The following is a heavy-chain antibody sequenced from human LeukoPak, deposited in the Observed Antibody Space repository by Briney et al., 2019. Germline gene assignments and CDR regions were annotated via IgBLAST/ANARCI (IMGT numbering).Heavy chain of an antibody. CDR2: IIPILGIA. D-gene: IGHD3-3*01. CDR3: ARDLNDFWSGNNWFDP. CDR1: GGTFSSYT. J-gene: IGHJ5*02. Sequence: SVKVSCKASGGTFSSYTISWVRQAPGQGLEWMGRIIPILGIANYAQRFQGRVTITADKSTSTAYMELSSLRSEDTAVYYCARDLNDFWSGNNWFDPWGQGTLVTVSS. V-gene: IGHV1-69*04.